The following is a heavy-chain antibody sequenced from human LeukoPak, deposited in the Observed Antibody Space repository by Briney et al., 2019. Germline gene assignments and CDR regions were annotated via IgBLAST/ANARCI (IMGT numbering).Heavy chain of an antibody. Sequence: GGSLRLSCEASGFTLEDFGMSWVRQVPGKGLEWVAGINRNGDISGHADSVKGRFTISRDNAKNSLYLQMNSLRAEDTAVYYCARGSYSSISYNWFDPWGQGTLVTVSS. D-gene: IGHD6-13*01. CDR3: ARGSYSSISYNWFDP. J-gene: IGHJ5*02. CDR1: GFTLEDFG. V-gene: IGHV3-20*04. CDR2: INRNGDIS.